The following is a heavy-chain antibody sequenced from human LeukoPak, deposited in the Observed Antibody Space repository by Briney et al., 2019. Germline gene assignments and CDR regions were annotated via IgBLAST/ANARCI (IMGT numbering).Heavy chain of an antibody. Sequence: PSETLSLTCAVYGGSFSGYYWSWIRQPPGKGLEWIGEINHSGSTNYNPSLKSRVTISVDTSKNQFSLKLSSVTAADTAVYYCARDYSAWVAASVVWGPGTLVTVSS. V-gene: IGHV4-34*01. J-gene: IGHJ4*02. CDR2: INHSGST. CDR3: ARDYSAWVAASVV. D-gene: IGHD2-15*01. CDR1: GGSFSGYY.